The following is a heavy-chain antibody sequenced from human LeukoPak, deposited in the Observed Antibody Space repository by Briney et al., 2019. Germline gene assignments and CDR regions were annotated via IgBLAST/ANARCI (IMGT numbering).Heavy chain of an antibody. V-gene: IGHV1-69*13. CDR1: GGTFISYA. J-gene: IGHJ6*02. D-gene: IGHD3-22*01. Sequence: ASVKVSCKASGGTFISYAISWVRQAPGQGLEWMGGIIPIFGTANYAQKFQGRVTITADESTSTAYMELSSLRSEDTAVYYCARIMIVVANYGMDVWGQGTTVTVSS. CDR3: ARIMIVVANYGMDV. CDR2: IIPIFGTA.